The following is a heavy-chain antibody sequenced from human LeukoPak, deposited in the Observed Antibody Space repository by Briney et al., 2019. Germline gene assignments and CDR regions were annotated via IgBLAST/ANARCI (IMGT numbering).Heavy chain of an antibody. V-gene: IGHV3-7*01. CDR2: IKQDGSEK. CDR3: ARERSYDILTGYYHGDNFDY. J-gene: IGHJ4*02. Sequence: PGGSLRLSCAASGFTFSTYWMSWVRQAPGKGLEWVGNIKQDGSEKYYVDSVKGRFTISRDSAKNSMYMQMNSLRAEDTAVYYCARERSYDILTGYYHGDNFDYWGQGTLVTVSS. CDR1: GFTFSTYW. D-gene: IGHD3-9*01.